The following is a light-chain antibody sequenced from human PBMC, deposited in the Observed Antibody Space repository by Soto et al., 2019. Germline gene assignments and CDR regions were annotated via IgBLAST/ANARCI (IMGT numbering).Light chain of an antibody. CDR3: QHYSCSST. CDR2: GAS. CDR1: QSVSSSY. Sequence: DIVLTQSPGTLSSSPGERATLSCRASQSVSSSYFAWYQQQPDEAHMLLIYGASSKPTGTSYRCSGSDSGTVFTPTISRLQPDSFAVYYCQHYSCSSTFGQGTRLENK. J-gene: IGKJ5*01. V-gene: IGKV3-20*01.